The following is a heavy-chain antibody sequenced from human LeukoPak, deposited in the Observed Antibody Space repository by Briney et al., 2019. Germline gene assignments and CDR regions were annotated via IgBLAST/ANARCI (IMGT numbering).Heavy chain of an antibody. D-gene: IGHD6-13*01. CDR2: IKQDGSEK. J-gene: IGHJ1*01. CDR3: ARGLRSSSWFEYFQH. V-gene: IGHV3-7*03. CDR1: GFTFSSYW. Sequence: PGGSLRLSCAASGFTFSSYWMSWVRQAPGKGLEWVANIKQDGSEKYYVDSVKGRFTISRDNAKNSLYLQMNSLRAEDTAVCYCARGLRSSSWFEYFQHWGQGTLVTVSS.